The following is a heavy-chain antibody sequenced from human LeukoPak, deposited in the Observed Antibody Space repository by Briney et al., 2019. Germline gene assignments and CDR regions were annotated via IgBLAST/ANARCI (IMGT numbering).Heavy chain of an antibody. D-gene: IGHD1-20*01. CDR2: INPNTGAT. CDR1: GYTFTAYY. V-gene: IGHV1-2*02. Sequence: GASVKVSCKASGYTFTAYYIHWVRLAPGQGLEWMGWINPNTGATKYAQKFQGRVTMTRDTTHRTAYTEMSRLRSDDPAIYYCARDEGITGRFDYWGQGTLVAVSS. J-gene: IGHJ4*02. CDR3: ARDEGITGRFDY.